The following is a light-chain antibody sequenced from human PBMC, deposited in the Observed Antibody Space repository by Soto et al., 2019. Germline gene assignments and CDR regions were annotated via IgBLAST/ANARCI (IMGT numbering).Light chain of an antibody. V-gene: IGLV1-40*01. CDR2: GNY. J-gene: IGLJ3*02. CDR3: QSYDSSLSAWV. Sequence: QSVLTQPPSVSGTPGQRVTISCTGNSSNIGAGYDVHWYHQLPGTAPKLLIYGNYNRPSGVPDRFSGSKSGTSASLAITGLQAEDEADYYCQSYDSSLSAWVFGGGTKLTVL. CDR1: SSNIGAGYD.